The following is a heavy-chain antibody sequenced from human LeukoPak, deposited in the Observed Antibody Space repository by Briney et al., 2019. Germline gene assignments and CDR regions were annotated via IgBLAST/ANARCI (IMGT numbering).Heavy chain of an antibody. J-gene: IGHJ3*02. Sequence: PGGSLRLSCAASGFTFSSYAMHWVRQAPGKGLEWVAVISYDGSNKYYADSVKGRFTISRDNPKNTLYLQMNSLRAEDTAVYYCARGQDIVVVVAATPGPSDAFDIWGQGTMVTVSS. CDR3: ARGQDIVVVVAATPGPSDAFDI. CDR2: ISYDGSNK. D-gene: IGHD2-15*01. CDR1: GFTFSSYA. V-gene: IGHV3-30-3*01.